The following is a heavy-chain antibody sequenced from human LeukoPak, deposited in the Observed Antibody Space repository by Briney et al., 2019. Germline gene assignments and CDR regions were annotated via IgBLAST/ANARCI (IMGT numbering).Heavy chain of an antibody. CDR2: INHSGST. Sequence: PSETLSLTCTVSGGSISSYYWSWIRQPPGKGLEWIGEINHSGSTNYNPSLKSRVTISVDTSKNQFSLKLSSVTAADTAVYYCARHRGSGYHRFDYWGQGTLVTVSS. CDR3: ARHRGSGYHRFDY. V-gene: IGHV4-34*01. J-gene: IGHJ4*02. CDR1: GGSISSYY. D-gene: IGHD3-22*01.